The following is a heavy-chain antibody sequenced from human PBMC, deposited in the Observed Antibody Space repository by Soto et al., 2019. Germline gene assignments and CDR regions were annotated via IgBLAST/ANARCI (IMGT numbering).Heavy chain of an antibody. Sequence: SQTLSLTCAVSGDSVSSSDAAWNWIRQSPSRGLEWLGRTYYRSKWYNDYAVSVKSRITINPDTSNNQFSLQLNSVTPEDTAVYYCARGVYNSVWSWGQGTLVTVSS. D-gene: IGHD6-19*01. V-gene: IGHV6-1*01. J-gene: IGHJ4*02. CDR1: GDSVSSSDAA. CDR3: ARGVYNSVWS. CDR2: TYYRSKWYN.